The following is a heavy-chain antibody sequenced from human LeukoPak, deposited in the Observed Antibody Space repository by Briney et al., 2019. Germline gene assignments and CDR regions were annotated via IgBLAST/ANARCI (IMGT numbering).Heavy chain of an antibody. D-gene: IGHD6-13*01. CDR1: GFTFSSYG. V-gene: IGHV3-33*01. CDR2: IWYDGSNK. Sequence: GGSLRLSCVASGFTFSSYGMHWVRQAPGKGLEWVAVIWYDGSNKYYADSVKGRFTISRDSSKDTLYLQMNSLRAEDTAVYYCVYIAAAGTHDYWGQGTLVTVSS. J-gene: IGHJ4*02. CDR3: VYIAAAGTHDY.